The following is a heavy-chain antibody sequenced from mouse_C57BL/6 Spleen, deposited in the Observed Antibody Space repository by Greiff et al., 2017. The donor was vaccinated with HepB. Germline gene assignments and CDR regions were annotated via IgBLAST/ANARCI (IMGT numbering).Heavy chain of an antibody. D-gene: IGHD2-5*01. CDR2: INPSSGYT. Sequence: VQLQQPGAELAKPGASVKLSCKASGYTFTSYWMHWVKQRPGQGLEWIGYINPSSGYTKYNQKFKDKATLTADKSSSTAYMQLSSLTYEDSAVYYCARAPLYYSNYVDYAMDYWGQGTSVTVSS. CDR1: GYTFTSYW. J-gene: IGHJ4*01. CDR3: ARAPLYYSNYVDYAMDY. V-gene: IGHV1-7*01.